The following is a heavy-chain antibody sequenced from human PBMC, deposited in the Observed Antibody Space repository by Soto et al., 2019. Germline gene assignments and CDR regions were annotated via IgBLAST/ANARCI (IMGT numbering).Heavy chain of an antibody. CDR1: GFTFSSYA. CDR2: ISYDGSNK. CDR3: ARDSGSYVNYFDY. V-gene: IGHV3-30-3*01. D-gene: IGHD1-26*01. J-gene: IGHJ4*02. Sequence: PVGSLRLSCAASGFTFSSYAMHWVRQAPGKGLEWVAVISYDGSNKYYADSVKGRFTISRDNSKNTLYLQMNSLRAEDTAVYYCARDSGSYVNYFDYWGQGTLVTVSS.